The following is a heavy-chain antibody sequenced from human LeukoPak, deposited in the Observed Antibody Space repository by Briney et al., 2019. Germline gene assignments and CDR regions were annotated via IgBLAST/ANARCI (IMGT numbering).Heavy chain of an antibody. CDR2: IKQDGSEK. Sequence: GGSPRLSCAASGFTFSSYWMSWVRQAPGKGLEWVANIKQDGSEKYYVDSVKGRFTISRDNAKNSLYLQMNSLRAEDTAVYYCTTGAIARDWFDPWGQGTLVTVSS. D-gene: IGHD2-2*01. J-gene: IGHJ5*02. CDR3: TTGAIARDWFDP. V-gene: IGHV3-7*01. CDR1: GFTFSSYW.